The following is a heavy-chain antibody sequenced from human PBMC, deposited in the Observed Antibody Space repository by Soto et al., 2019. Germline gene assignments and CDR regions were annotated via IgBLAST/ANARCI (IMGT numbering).Heavy chain of an antibody. Sequence: SETLSLTCTVSGGCISSYYWSWIRQPPGKGLEWIGYIYYSGSTNYNPSLKSRVTISVDTSKNQFSLKLSSVTAADTAVYYCAREPQEIAAAGTSRYSRTTDYFNYCRQGTLVTVS. CDR3: AREPQEIAAAGTSRYSRTTDYFNY. CDR2: IYYSGST. D-gene: IGHD6-13*01. J-gene: IGHJ4*02. CDR1: GGCISSYY. V-gene: IGHV4-59*01.